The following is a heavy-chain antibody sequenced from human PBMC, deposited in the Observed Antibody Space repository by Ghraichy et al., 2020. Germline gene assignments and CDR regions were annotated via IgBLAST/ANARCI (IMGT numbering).Heavy chain of an antibody. CDR2: IKSKTDGGTT. CDR1: GFTFSNAW. J-gene: IGHJ6*03. V-gene: IGHV3-15*01. Sequence: GESLNISCAASGFTFSNAWMSWVRQAPGKGLEWVGRIKSKTDGGTTDYAAPVKGRFTISRDDSKNTLYLQMNSLKTEDTAVYYCTTYSGYDPYYYYYYMDVWGKGTTVTVSS. D-gene: IGHD5-12*01. CDR3: TTYSGYDPYYYYYYMDV.